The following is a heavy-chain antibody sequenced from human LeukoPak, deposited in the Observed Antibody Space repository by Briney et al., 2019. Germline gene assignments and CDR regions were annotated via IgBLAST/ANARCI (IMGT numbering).Heavy chain of an antibody. Sequence: SGGSLRLSCAASGFTFSTYAMSWVRQAPGKGLEWVSGISGSGGRTYYADSVKGRFTISRDNSKNTLYLQMNSLRAEDTAVYYCAKIHDYGGKDFDYWGQGTLVTVSS. CDR3: AKIHDYGGKDFDY. V-gene: IGHV3-23*01. CDR1: GFTFSTYA. J-gene: IGHJ4*02. D-gene: IGHD4-23*01. CDR2: ISGSGGRT.